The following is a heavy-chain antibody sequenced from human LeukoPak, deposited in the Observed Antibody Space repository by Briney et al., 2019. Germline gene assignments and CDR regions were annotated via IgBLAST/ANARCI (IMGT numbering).Heavy chain of an antibody. J-gene: IGHJ6*02. CDR3: ARGLGDFWSGYFEYYYYGMDV. D-gene: IGHD3-3*01. V-gene: IGHV4-34*01. CDR1: GGSFSGYY. Sequence: SETLSLTCAVYGGSFSGYYWSWIRQPPGKGLEWIGEINHSGTINYNPSLKSRVTISVDTSKNQFSLKMSSVTAADTAVYFCARGLGDFWSGYFEYYYYGMDVWGQGTTVTVSS. CDR2: INHSGTI.